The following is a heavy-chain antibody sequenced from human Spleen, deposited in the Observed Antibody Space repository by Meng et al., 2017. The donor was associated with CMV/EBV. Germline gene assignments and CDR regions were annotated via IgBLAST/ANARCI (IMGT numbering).Heavy chain of an antibody. CDR1: GFTFSSYA. V-gene: IGHV3-23*01. J-gene: IGHJ4*02. CDR2: ISGSGDNT. CDR3: AKDRFANNWCNNRGGLSALLS. D-gene: IGHD1-1*01. Sequence: GGSLRLSCAASGFTFSSYAMSWVRQAPGKGLEWVSDISGSGDNTYYADSVKGRFTISRDSSKNTLYLRMKSLRAEDTAVYYCAKDRFANNWCNNRGGLSALLSWGQGTLVTVSS.